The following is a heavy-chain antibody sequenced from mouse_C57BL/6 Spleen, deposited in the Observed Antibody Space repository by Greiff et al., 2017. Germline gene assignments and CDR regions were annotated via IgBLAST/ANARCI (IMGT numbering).Heavy chain of an antibody. J-gene: IGHJ2*01. V-gene: IGHV3-6*01. CDR1: GYSITSGYY. CDR3: ARDLIYYDYDGGGFDY. CDR2: ISYDGSN. Sequence: ESGPGLVKPSQSLSLTCSVTGYSITSGYYWNWIRQFPGNKLEWMGYISYDGSNNYNPSLKNRISITRDTSKNQFFLKLNSVTTEDTATYYCARDLIYYDYDGGGFDYWGQGTTLTVSS. D-gene: IGHD2-4*01.